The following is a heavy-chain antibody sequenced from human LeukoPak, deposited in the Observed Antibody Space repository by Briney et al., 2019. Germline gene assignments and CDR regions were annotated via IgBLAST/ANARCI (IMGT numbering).Heavy chain of an antibody. D-gene: IGHD6-19*01. CDR2: ISYDGNNK. CDR1: GFTFSSHS. J-gene: IGHJ4*02. V-gene: IGHV3-30*18. Sequence: GGSLRLSCAATGFTFSSHSMNWVRQAPGKGLEWVAVISYDGNNKYYADSVKGRFTISRDNSKNTLYLQMDNLRAEDTAVYYCAKYQRQWLPKGGFDYWGQGTLVTVSS. CDR3: AKYQRQWLPKGGFDY.